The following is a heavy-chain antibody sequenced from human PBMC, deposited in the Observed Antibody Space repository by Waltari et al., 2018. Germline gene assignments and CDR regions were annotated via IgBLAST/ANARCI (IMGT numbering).Heavy chain of an antibody. V-gene: IGHV3-7*01. Sequence: EVQLVESGGGLVQPGGSLGLSCEAPGLTCSKVWRRWVRQAPGKGLEWVASIKEDGGEKYYVDSLKGRIIISRDNAKNSLYLQMNSLRVEDTAVYYCARDRGYFDYWGLGTLVTVSS. CDR1: GLTCSKVW. D-gene: IGHD3-10*01. CDR2: IKEDGGEK. J-gene: IGHJ4*02. CDR3: ARDRGYFDY.